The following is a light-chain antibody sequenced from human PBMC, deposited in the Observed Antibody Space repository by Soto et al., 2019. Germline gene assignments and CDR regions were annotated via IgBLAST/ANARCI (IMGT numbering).Light chain of an antibody. CDR1: QSVSSSY. V-gene: IGKV3-20*01. J-gene: IGKJ1*01. CDR3: QQYGSSKP. Sequence: EVVLTQSPGTLSLSPGERATLSCSASQSVSSSYLAWYQQKPGQAPRLLIYGASSRATGIPDRFSGSGSGTGFTLTISRLEREDFAVYYCQQYGSSKPFGQGTKVEIK. CDR2: GAS.